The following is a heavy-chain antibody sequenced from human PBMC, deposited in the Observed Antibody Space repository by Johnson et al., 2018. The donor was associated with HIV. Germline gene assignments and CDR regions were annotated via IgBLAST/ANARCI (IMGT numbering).Heavy chain of an antibody. CDR3: ARGAFLKVYVSDDAFDI. CDR2: IRKDGSNK. D-gene: IGHD2-8*01. CDR1: GFSFSSYG. Sequence: QVLLVESGGGVVQPGGSLRLSCAASGFSFSSYGMHWVRQAPGKGLEWVAFIRKDGSNKNYADSVKGRFTISRDNSKNTLYLQLNNLRAEDTAVYYCARGAFLKVYVSDDAFDIWGQGTMVTVSS. J-gene: IGHJ3*02. V-gene: IGHV3-30*02.